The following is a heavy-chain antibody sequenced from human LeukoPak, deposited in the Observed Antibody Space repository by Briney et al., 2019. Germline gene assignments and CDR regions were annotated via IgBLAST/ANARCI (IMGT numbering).Heavy chain of an antibody. D-gene: IGHD2-21*01. CDR3: ARDAYGFDP. Sequence: GGSLRLSCAASGLIFRTYAMHWVGQASGKGPEWVAAISYDGGIEYYADSVKGRFTISRDISKNTLYLQMNSLRAEDTAVYYCARDAYGFDPWGQGTLVTVSS. CDR1: GLIFRTYA. J-gene: IGHJ5*02. CDR2: ISYDGGIE. V-gene: IGHV3-30-3*01.